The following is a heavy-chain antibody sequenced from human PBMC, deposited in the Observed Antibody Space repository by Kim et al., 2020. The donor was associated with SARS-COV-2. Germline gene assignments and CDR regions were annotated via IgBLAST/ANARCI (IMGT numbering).Heavy chain of an antibody. CDR3: ARDRAARPGGGYFFSGAPEITTKCGMDV. CDR1: GGTFSSYA. V-gene: IGHV1-69*13. Sequence: SVKVSCKASGGTFSSYAISWVRQAPGQGLEWMGGIIPIFGTANYAQKFQGRVTITADESTSTAYMELSSLRSEDTAVYYCARDRAARPGGGYFFSGAPEITTKCGMDVWGQGTTVTVSS. D-gene: IGHD6-6*01. J-gene: IGHJ6*02. CDR2: IIPIFGTA.